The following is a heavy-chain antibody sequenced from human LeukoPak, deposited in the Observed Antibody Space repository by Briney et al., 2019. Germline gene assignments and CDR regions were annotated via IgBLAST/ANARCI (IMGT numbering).Heavy chain of an antibody. CDR2: IKSKTDGGTT. J-gene: IGHJ4*02. CDR1: GFTFSNAW. Sequence: TGGSLRLSCAASGFTFSNAWMNWVRQAPGKGLEWVGRIKSKTDGGTTDYAAPVKGRFTISRDDSKNTLYLQMNSLKTEDTAVYSCTPARDSGAYDNDSWGQGPLVTVSS. D-gene: IGHD4-17*01. CDR3: TPARDSGAYDNDS. V-gene: IGHV3-15*07.